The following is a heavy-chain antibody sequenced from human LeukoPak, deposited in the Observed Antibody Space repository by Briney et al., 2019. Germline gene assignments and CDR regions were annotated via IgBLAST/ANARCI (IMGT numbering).Heavy chain of an antibody. Sequence: GGSLRLSCAASGFTFSACSINWVRQAPGKGLEWVSSISSSNNYIYYADSVKXRFTISRDNSKNTLYLQMNSLRAEDTALYYCVKDRFATVTPQDFDYWGQGTLVTVSS. V-gene: IGHV3-21*04. J-gene: IGHJ4*02. D-gene: IGHD4-11*01. CDR1: GFTFSACS. CDR2: ISSSNNYI. CDR3: VKDRFATVTPQDFDY.